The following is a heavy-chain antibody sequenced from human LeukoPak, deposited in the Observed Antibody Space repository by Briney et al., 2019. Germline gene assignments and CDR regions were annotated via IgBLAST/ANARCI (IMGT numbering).Heavy chain of an antibody. CDR3: AREGDTHWFDP. J-gene: IGHJ5*02. Sequence: GGSLRLSCAASGFTFSSYSMNWVRQAPGKGLEWVSSISSGSSYIYYADSVKGRFTISRDNAKNSLYLQMNSLRAEDTAVYYCAREGDTHWFDPWGQGTLVTVSS. D-gene: IGHD3-16*01. CDR2: ISSGSSYI. V-gene: IGHV3-21*01. CDR1: GFTFSSYS.